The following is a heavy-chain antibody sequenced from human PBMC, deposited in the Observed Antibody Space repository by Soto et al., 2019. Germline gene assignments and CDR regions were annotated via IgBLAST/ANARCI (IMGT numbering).Heavy chain of an antibody. D-gene: IGHD3-10*01. CDR2: INHSVST. J-gene: IGHJ4*02. V-gene: IGHV4-34*01. CDR3: ATDKITDLFDD. CDR1: GASFSGYY. Sequence: SETLSLTCAVYGASFSGYYWTWIRKPPGTGLEWIGEINHSVSTNYNPSLKSRVTISVDTSKLQFPLKLTSVTAADTAVYYSATDKITDLFDDWGQGTLVTVSS.